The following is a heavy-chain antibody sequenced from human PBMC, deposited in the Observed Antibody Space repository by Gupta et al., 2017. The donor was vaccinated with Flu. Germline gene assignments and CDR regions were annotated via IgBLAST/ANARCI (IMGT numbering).Heavy chain of an antibody. V-gene: IGHV3-48*03. J-gene: IGHJ4*02. CDR2: ISSSGAT. CDR1: GFTFSSYE. Sequence: EVQLVESGGGLVQPGGSLRLSCAASGFTFSSYEMNWVRLAPGKGLEWVSFISSSGATYYTDSVKGRFTISRDNAKNSVYLQMNSLRDEDTAFYYCARGHWDSWGQGTLVTVSS. CDR3: ARGHWDS.